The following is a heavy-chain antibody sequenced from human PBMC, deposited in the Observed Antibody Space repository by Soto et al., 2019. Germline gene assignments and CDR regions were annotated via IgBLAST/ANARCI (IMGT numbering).Heavy chain of an antibody. CDR1: GFTLSSYW. CDR3: ARDIGNYDRYYLDY. V-gene: IGHV3-74*01. J-gene: IGHJ4*02. D-gene: IGHD1-7*01. CDR2: INSDGSRT. Sequence: GGSLRLSCAAAGFTLSSYWMHWVRQVPGKGLMWVSRINSDGSRTNYADSVKGRFTISRDNAKNTLYLQMSYLRAEDTAVYYCARDIGNYDRYYLDYWGQGTLVTVSS.